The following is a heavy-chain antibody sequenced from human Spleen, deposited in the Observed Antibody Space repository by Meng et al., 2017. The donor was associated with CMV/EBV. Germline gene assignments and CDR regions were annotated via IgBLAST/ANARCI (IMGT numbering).Heavy chain of an antibody. D-gene: IGHD3-3*01. CDR3: ARLPNPNYDFWSGSHDY. CDR2: IYYSGST. V-gene: IGHV4-39*01. Sequence: YIRSSSYYWGWIRQPPGKGLEWIGSIYYSGSTYYNPSLKSRVTISVDTSKNQFSLKLSSVTAADTAVYYCARLPNPNYDFWSGSHDYWGQGTLVTVSS. J-gene: IGHJ4*02. CDR1: YIRSSSYY.